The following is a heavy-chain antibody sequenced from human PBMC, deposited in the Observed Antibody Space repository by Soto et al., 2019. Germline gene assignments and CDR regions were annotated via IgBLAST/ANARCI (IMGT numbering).Heavy chain of an antibody. V-gene: IGHV4-61*01. CDR2: IYYSGST. Sequence: SETLSLTCTVSGGSVSSGSYCCICIRQPPGKGLEWIGYIYYSGSTNYNPSLKSRVTISVDTSKDQFSLKLSSVTAADTAVYYCARDELELRWFDPWGQGTLVTVSS. CDR1: GGSVSSGSYC. D-gene: IGHD1-7*01. J-gene: IGHJ5*02. CDR3: ARDELELRWFDP.